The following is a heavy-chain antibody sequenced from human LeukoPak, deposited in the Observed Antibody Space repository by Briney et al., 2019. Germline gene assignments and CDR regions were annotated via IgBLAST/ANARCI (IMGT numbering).Heavy chain of an antibody. V-gene: IGHV4-4*07. CDR3: ARETVGEYYYDSSAEDYYFDY. Sequence: SETLFLTCTVSGGSISSYYWSWIRQPAGKGLEWIGRIYTSGSTNYNPSLKSRVTMSVDTSKNQFSLKLSSVTAADTAVYYCARETVGEYYYDSSAEDYYFDYWGQGTLVTVSS. CDR1: GGSISSYY. CDR2: IYTSGST. D-gene: IGHD3-22*01. J-gene: IGHJ4*02.